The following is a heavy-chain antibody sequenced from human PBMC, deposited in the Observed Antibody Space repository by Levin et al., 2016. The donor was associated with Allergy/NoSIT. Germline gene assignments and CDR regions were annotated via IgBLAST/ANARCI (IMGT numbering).Heavy chain of an antibody. CDR3: ARDPAQQQLVNRWFDP. Sequence: ASVKVSCKASGYTFTSYGISWVRQAPGQGLEWMGWISAYNGNTNYAQKLQGRVTMTTDTSTSTAYMELRSLRSDDTAVYYCARDPAQQQLVNRWFDPWGQGTLVTVSS. J-gene: IGHJ5*02. CDR2: ISAYNGNT. CDR1: GYTFTSYG. D-gene: IGHD6-13*01. V-gene: IGHV1-18*04.